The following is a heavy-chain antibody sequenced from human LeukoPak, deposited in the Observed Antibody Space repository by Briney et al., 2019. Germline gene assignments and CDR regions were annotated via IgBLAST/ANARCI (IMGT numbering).Heavy chain of an antibody. CDR1: GGSFSIYY. CDR2: ISTSGST. J-gene: IGHJ4*02. D-gene: IGHD3-22*01. V-gene: IGHV4-4*07. CDR3: ARVNSSGSFLDY. Sequence: PSETLSLTCTVSGGSFSIYYWSWIRQSAGKGLEWIGHISTSGSTNYSPSLKSRVTISVDKSKNQFYLRLTSATAADTAVHYCARVNSSGSFLDYWGQGTLVTVSS.